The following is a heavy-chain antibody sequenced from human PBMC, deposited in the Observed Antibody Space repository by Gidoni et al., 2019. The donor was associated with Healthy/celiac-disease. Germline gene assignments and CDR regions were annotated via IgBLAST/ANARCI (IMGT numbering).Heavy chain of an antibody. CDR1: GFTFSSYG. CDR3: AKLRGSSSLSGDY. D-gene: IGHD6-6*01. V-gene: IGHV3-30*18. Sequence: QVQLVESGGGVVQPGRSLRLSCAASGFTFSSYGMHWVRQAPGKGLEWVAVISYDGSNKYYADSVKGRFTISRDNSKNTLYLQMNSLRAEDTAVYYCAKLRGSSSLSGDYWGQGTLVTVSS. J-gene: IGHJ4*02. CDR2: ISYDGSNK.